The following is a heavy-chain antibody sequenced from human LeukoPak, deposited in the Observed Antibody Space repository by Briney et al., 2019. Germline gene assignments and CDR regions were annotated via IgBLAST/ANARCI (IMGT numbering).Heavy chain of an antibody. V-gene: IGHV4-38-2*01. CDR1: GYSISSGSY. CDR2: IYHSGST. D-gene: IGHD3-22*01. J-gene: IGHJ4*02. CDR3: ARGGYYYDSSGYYSLDY. Sequence: SETLSLTCAVSGYSISSGSYWGWIRQPPGKGLEWIASIYHSGSTYYNPSLKSRVTISVDTSKNQFSLKLNSVTAVDTAVYSCARGGYYYDSSGYYSLDYWGQGTLVTVSS.